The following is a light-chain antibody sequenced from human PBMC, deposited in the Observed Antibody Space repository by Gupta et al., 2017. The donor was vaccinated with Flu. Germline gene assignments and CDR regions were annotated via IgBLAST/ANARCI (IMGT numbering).Light chain of an antibody. CDR1: EDIGRY. Sequence: DTVLTQSPATLALSPGERATLSCRASEDIGRYLAWYQQKPGQAPRLLIYDASDRATGIPARFGGSGAGTDFTLTISSREPEDFAVYYCQQRGNGPPVFTFGGGTMVEIK. CDR2: DAS. CDR3: QQRGNGPPVFT. V-gene: IGKV3-11*01. J-gene: IGKJ4*01.